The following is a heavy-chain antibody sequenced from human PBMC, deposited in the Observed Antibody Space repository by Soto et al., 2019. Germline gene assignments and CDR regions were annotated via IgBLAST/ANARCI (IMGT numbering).Heavy chain of an antibody. Sequence: SETLSLTYTVAEGYSSSYCCSWIRQPTGKGLEWIGYIYYSGSTNYNPSLKSRVTISVDTSKNQFSLKLSSVTAADTAVYYCARSYRLYCSGGSCYSYYYYMDVWGKGTTVTVSS. V-gene: IGHV4-59*01. J-gene: IGHJ6*03. CDR3: ARSYRLYCSGGSCYSYYYYMDV. CDR2: IYYSGST. CDR1: EGYSSSYC. D-gene: IGHD2-15*01.